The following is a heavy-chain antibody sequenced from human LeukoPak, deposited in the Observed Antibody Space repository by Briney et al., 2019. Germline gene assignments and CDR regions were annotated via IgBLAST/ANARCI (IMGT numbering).Heavy chain of an antibody. D-gene: IGHD5-24*01. J-gene: IGHJ4*02. Sequence: GESLKISCKGSGYSFTSSWIGWVRQVPGKGLEWMGIIYPGDSDTRYSPSFQGQVTISADKSISTAYLQWSSLKASDTAMYYCARRGEMATIPLDYWGQGTLVTVSS. CDR1: GYSFTSSW. V-gene: IGHV5-51*01. CDR3: ARRGEMATIPLDY. CDR2: IYPGDSDT.